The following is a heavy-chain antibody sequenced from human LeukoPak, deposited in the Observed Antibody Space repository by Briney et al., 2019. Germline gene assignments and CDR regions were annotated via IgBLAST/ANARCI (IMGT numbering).Heavy chain of an antibody. CDR2: IKGGGGDP. CDR3: AKGGHDFNPLYW. J-gene: IGHJ4*02. V-gene: IGHV3-23*01. CDR1: GFTFSTYA. D-gene: IGHD2-8*02. Sequence: GGSLRLSCAASGFTFSTYAMGWVRQAPGKGLEWVSSIKGGGGDPFYADSVKGRFTISRDNSKNTLFLQLDSLRAEDTAVYYCAKGGHDFNPLYWWGQGTLVTVSS.